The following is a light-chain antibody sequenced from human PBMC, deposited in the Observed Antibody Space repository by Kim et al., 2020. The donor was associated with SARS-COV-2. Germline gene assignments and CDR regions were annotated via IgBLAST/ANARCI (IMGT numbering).Light chain of an antibody. V-gene: IGKV3-11*01. Sequence: EIVLTQSPATLSLSPGERATLSCRASQSVSIYLAWYQQKPGQAPRLLIYDASNRAPGIPARFSGSGSGTDFTLTISSLEPEDFAVYYCQQRETFGGGTKVDIK. CDR3: QQRET. CDR2: DAS. CDR1: QSVSIY. J-gene: IGKJ4*01.